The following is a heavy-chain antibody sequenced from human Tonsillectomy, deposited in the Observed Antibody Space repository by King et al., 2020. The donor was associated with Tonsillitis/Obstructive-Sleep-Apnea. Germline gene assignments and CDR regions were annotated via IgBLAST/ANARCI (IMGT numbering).Heavy chain of an antibody. J-gene: IGHJ6*02. CDR1: GGSFSGYY. V-gene: IGHV4-34*01. CDR2: INHSGST. CDR3: ARVPGYCSSTSCQNYYGMDV. D-gene: IGHD2-2*01. Sequence: VQLQQWGAGLLKPSETLSLTCAVYGGSFSGYYWSWIRQPPGKGLEWIGEINHSGSTNYNPSLKSRVTISVDTSKNQFSLKLSSVTAADTAVYYCARVPGYCSSTSCQNYYGMDVWGQGTTVTVSS.